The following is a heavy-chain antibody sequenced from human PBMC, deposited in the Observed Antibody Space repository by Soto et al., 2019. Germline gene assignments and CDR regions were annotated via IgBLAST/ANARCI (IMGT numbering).Heavy chain of an antibody. D-gene: IGHD2-15*01. Sequence: SETLSLTCTVSGASISSYYWSWIRQPPGKGLEWIGYIYYSGSTNYNPSLKSRVTISVDTSKNQFSLKLSSVTAADTAVYYCARQSDCSGGSCCDYWGQGTLVTVSS. CDR2: IYYSGST. CDR1: GASISSYY. CDR3: ARQSDCSGGSCCDY. V-gene: IGHV4-59*08. J-gene: IGHJ4*02.